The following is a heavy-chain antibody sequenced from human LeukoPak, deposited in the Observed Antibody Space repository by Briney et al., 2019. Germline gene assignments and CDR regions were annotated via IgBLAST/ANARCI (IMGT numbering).Heavy chain of an antibody. V-gene: IGHV1-69*01. CDR3: ARTAMASYYMDV. D-gene: IGHD5-18*01. CDR2: IIPIFGTA. Sequence: SLKVSCKASGGTFSSYAISWVRQAPGQGLEWMGGIIPIFGTANYAQKFQGRVTITADESTSTAYMELSSLRSEDTAVYYCARTAMASYYMDVWGKGTTVTVSS. CDR1: GGTFSSYA. J-gene: IGHJ6*03.